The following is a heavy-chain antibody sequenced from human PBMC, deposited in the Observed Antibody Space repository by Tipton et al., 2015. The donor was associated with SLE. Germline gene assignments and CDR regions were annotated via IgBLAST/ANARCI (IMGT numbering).Heavy chain of an antibody. CDR2: VFYSGST. CDR3: ARGRPRATQAWGGYYYYMDV. Sequence: TLSLTCSVSGGSIGYYYWNWIRQPPGKGLEWIGYVFYSGSTNYNPSFRGRVTMSVDTSKNQFSLKLSSVTAADTAVYYCARGRPRATQAWGGYYYYMDVWGKGTTVTVSS. J-gene: IGHJ6*03. V-gene: IGHV4-59*12. D-gene: IGHD3-16*01. CDR1: GGSIGYYY.